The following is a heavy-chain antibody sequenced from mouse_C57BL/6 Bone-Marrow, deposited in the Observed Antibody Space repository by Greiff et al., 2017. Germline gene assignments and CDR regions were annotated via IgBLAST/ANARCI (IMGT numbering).Heavy chain of an antibody. Sequence: VQLQQPGAELVMPGASVKLSCKASGYTFTSYWMHWVKQRPGQGLEWIGEIDPSDSYTNYNQKFKGKSTLTVDKSSSTAYMQLSSLTSEDSAVYYCARTIYYDYDAAYWGQGTLVTVSA. CDR2: IDPSDSYT. V-gene: IGHV1-69*01. CDR1: GYTFTSYW. D-gene: IGHD2-4*01. CDR3: ARTIYYDYDAAY. J-gene: IGHJ3*01.